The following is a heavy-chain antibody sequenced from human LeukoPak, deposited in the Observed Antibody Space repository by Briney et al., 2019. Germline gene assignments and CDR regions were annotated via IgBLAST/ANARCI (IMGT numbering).Heavy chain of an antibody. CDR3: AKARIQSYGGFRGYYFDY. Sequence: PGGSLRLSCAASGFTFSSYAMSWVRQAPGKGLEWVSAISGSGGSTYYADSVKGRFTISRDNSKNTLYLQMNSLRAEDTAVYYCAKARIQSYGGFRGYYFDYWGQGTLVTVSS. J-gene: IGHJ4*02. D-gene: IGHD5-12*01. CDR2: ISGSGGST. CDR1: GFTFSSYA. V-gene: IGHV3-23*01.